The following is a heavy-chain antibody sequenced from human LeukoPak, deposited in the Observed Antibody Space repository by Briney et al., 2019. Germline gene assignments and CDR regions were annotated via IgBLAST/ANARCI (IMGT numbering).Heavy chain of an antibody. V-gene: IGHV4-34*01. CDR2: INHSGST. CDR1: GGSFSGYY. CDR3: ARGVRVRVLRTGHFDY. D-gene: IGHD1-14*01. J-gene: IGHJ4*02. Sequence: SETLSLTCAVYGGSFSGYYWSWIRQPPGKGLEWIGEINHSGSTNYHPSLKSRVTISVDTSKNQFSLKLSSVTAADTAVYYCARGVRVRVLRTGHFDYWGQGTLVTVSS.